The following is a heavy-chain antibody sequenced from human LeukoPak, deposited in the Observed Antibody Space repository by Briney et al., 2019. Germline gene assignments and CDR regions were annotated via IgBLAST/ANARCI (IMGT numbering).Heavy chain of an antibody. V-gene: IGHV4-59*01. CDR2: IFYSGST. CDR1: DDSISSYY. D-gene: IGHD4-17*01. CDR3: ARDPAHDYGDYPQYYFDY. J-gene: IGHJ4*02. Sequence: PSETLSLTCTVSDDSISSYYWSWIRQPPGKGLEWIGYIFYSGSTNYNPSLKSRVTISVDTSKNQFSLKLSSVTAADTAVYYCARDPAHDYGDYPQYYFDYWGQGTLVTVSS.